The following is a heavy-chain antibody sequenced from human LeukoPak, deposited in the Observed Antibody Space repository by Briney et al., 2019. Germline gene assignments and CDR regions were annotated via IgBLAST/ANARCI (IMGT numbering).Heavy chain of an antibody. CDR2: VHYSGST. CDR3: ARSPLESRRDAYNFYFDY. CDR1: GASTISYH. V-gene: IGHV4-59*08. D-gene: IGHD5-24*01. J-gene: IGHJ4*02. Sequence: SETLSLTCSVSGASTISYHWSWVRQPPGKGLEWIGLVHYSGSTNYNPSLKSRVTISADTSKNQFSLSLTSVTAADTALYYCARSPLESRRDAYNFYFDYWGQGALVTVSS.